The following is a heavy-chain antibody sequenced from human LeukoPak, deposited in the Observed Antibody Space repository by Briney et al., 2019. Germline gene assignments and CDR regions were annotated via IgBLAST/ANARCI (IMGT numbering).Heavy chain of an antibody. CDR2: INTDTGDT. V-gene: IGHV1-18*01. D-gene: IGHD2-21*01. CDR3: ARKMIGIAVLVY. CDR1: GYTFNTYG. Sequence: ASVKVSCKASGYTFNTYGISWLRQAPGQGLEWIGWINTDTGDTNFVQNFQGGVTMTTDTSASTAYMELRSLKTDDTAVYYCARKMIGIAVLVYWGQGTLVTVSS. J-gene: IGHJ4*02.